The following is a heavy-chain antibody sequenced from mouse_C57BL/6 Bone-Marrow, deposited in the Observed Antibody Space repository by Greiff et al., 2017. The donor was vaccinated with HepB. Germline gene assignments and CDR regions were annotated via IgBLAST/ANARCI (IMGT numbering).Heavy chain of an antibody. CDR3: ARPAYGSSYWYFDV. J-gene: IGHJ1*03. D-gene: IGHD1-1*01. CDR2: ISSGSSTI. CDR1: GFTFSDYG. V-gene: IGHV5-17*01. Sequence: DVHLVESGGGLVKPGGSLKLSCAASGFTFSDYGMHWVRQAPEKGLEWVAYISSGSSTIYYADTVKGRFTISRDNAKNTLFLQMTSLRSEDTAMYYCARPAYGSSYWYFDVWGTGTTVTVSS.